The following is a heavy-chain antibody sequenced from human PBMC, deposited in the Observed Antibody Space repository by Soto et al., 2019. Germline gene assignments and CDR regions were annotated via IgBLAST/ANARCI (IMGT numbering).Heavy chain of an antibody. J-gene: IGHJ3*02. Sequence: QTLSLTCAISGDSVSSNSAAWNWIRQSPSRGLEWLGRTYYRSKWYNDYAVSVKSRITINPDTSKNQFSLQLNSVTPEDTAVYYCASNTAYYYDSSGYGVGVDAFDIWGQGTMVTVSS. V-gene: IGHV6-1*01. CDR2: TYYRSKWYN. D-gene: IGHD3-22*01. CDR1: GDSVSSNSAA. CDR3: ASNTAYYYDSSGYGVGVDAFDI.